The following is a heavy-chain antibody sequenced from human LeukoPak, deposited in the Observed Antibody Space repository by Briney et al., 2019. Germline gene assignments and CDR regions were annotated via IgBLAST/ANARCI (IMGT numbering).Heavy chain of an antibody. D-gene: IGHD3-3*01. J-gene: IGHJ4*02. CDR3: TLGDFWSGYSNFDY. CDR2: ITSKTDGGTT. V-gene: IGHV3-15*01. Sequence: PGGSLRLSCAASGFTFSNAWMSWVRQAPGKGLEWVGRITSKTDGGTTDYAAPVKGRFTISRDDSKNTLYLQMNSLKTEDTAVYYCTLGDFWSGYSNFDYWGQGTLVTVSS. CDR1: GFTFSNAW.